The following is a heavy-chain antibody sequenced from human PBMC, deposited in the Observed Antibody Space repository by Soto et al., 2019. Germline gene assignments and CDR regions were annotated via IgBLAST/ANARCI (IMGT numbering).Heavy chain of an antibody. D-gene: IGHD2-2*01. CDR3: ARAALYCSSTSCYYYYGMDV. Sequence: ASVKVSCKASGYTFTSYGISWVRQAPGQGLEWMGWISAYNGNTNYAQKLQGRVTMTTDTSTSTAYMELRSLRSDDTAVYYCARAALYCSSTSCYYYYGMDVWGQGTTVTVSS. CDR2: ISAYNGNT. V-gene: IGHV1-18*04. CDR1: GYTFTSYG. J-gene: IGHJ6*02.